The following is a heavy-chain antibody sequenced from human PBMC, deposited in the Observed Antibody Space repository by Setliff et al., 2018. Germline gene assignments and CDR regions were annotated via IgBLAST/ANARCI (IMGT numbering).Heavy chain of an antibody. V-gene: IGHV4-39*01. CDR3: AGLYYYGSGSYPAPIDY. CDR1: GGSISSSSYY. D-gene: IGHD3-10*01. Sequence: KPSETLSLTCTVSGGSISSSSYYWGWIRQPPGTGLEWIGSIYYSGSTNYNPSLKSRVTISVDTSKNQFSLKLSSVTAADTAVYYCAGLYYYGSGSYPAPIDYWGQGTLVTVSS. J-gene: IGHJ4*02. CDR2: IYYSGST.